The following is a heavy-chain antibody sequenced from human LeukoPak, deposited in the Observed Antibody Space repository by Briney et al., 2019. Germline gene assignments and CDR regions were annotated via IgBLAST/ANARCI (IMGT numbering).Heavy chain of an antibody. Sequence: PGGSLRLSCAASGVTFSSYWMNWVRQAPGKGLEWVANINQDGSQKYYVDSVKGRFTISRDNAENSLYLQMSSLGAEDTAVYYCARDGSANRYNCFDPWGQGTLVTVSS. CDR3: ARDGSANRYNCFDP. CDR2: INQDGSQK. D-gene: IGHD1-26*01. CDR1: GVTFSSYW. V-gene: IGHV3-7*03. J-gene: IGHJ5*02.